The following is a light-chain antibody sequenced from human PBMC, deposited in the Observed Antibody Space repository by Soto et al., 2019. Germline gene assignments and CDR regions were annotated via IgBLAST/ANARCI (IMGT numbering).Light chain of an antibody. CDR1: QSVLLSSNNXNY. CDR2: WAS. J-gene: IGKJ1*01. Sequence: IVMTQSPDSLAVPLGERATINCKSIQSVLLSSNNXNYLAWYQQKPRQPPKLLMYWASTRESGVPDRFSGSGSGTDFTLTISSLQAEDVAVYYCHQFYNTPPTFGQGTKVDIK. CDR3: HQFYNTPPT. V-gene: IGKV4-1*01.